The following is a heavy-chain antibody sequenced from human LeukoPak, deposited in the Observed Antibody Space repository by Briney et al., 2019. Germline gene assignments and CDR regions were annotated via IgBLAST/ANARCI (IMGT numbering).Heavy chain of an antibody. CDR3: AAFYYDPAY. J-gene: IGHJ4*02. CDR2: ISGDGRST. V-gene: IGHV3-74*01. Sequence: PGGSLRLSCAASGFTFRTYWMHWVRQAPGKGLECVSRISGDGRSTSYAGFVKGRFTISRDNVKNTLFLQIHSLRVEDTAVYYCAAFYYDPAYWGQGTLVTVSS. CDR1: GFTFRTYW. D-gene: IGHD3-22*01.